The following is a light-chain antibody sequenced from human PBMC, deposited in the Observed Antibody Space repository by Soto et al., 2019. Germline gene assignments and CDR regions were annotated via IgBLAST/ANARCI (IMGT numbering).Light chain of an antibody. CDR2: HVS. CDR1: SRDVGGYDR. J-gene: IGLJ3*02. CDR3: SSHAGGHTWV. Sequence: QSALTQPPSASGSPGQSVTISCTGTSRDVGGYDRVSWFQQHPGKAPNLMIYHVSTRPSGVPDRFSGSKSGNTASLTVSGLQAEDEADYYCSSHAGGHTWVFGGGTKLTVL. V-gene: IGLV2-8*01.